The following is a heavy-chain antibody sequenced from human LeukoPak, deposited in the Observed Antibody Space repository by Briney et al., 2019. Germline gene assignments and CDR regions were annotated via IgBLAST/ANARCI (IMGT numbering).Heavy chain of an antibody. Sequence: GGSLRLSCTASGFTFGDYAMSWFRQAPGKGLEWVGFIRSKAYGGTTEYAASVKGRFTISRDDTKSIAYLQMNSLKTEDTAVYYCTREGADYVWGSYRFSVDYWGQGTLVTVSS. CDR1: GFTFGDYA. CDR3: TREGADYVWGSYRFSVDY. CDR2: IRSKAYGGTT. V-gene: IGHV3-49*03. J-gene: IGHJ4*02. D-gene: IGHD3-16*02.